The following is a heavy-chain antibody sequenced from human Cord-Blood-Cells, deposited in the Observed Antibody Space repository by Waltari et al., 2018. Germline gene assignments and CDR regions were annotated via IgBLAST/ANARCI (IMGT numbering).Heavy chain of an antibody. Sequence: LQLQEPGPGLVTPSETLSPTCPVLGGSISRRSYYWGWISHSPGKGLEWIGSIYYSGSTYYNPSLKSRVTISVDTSKNQFSLKLSSVTAADTAVYYCARQGSIAVAGTGWFDPWGQGTLVTVSS. D-gene: IGHD6-19*01. J-gene: IGHJ5*02. CDR1: GGSISRRSYY. V-gene: IGHV4-39*07. CDR3: ARQGSIAVAGTGWFDP. CDR2: IYYSGST.